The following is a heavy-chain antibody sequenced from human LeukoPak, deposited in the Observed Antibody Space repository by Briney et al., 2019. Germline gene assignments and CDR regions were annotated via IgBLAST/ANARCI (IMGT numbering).Heavy chain of an antibody. CDR1: EYNFINNY. V-gene: IGHV1-46*01. CDR2: INPKGGIT. J-gene: IGHJ4*02. Sequence: ASVKVSCKTSEYNFINNYVHWVRQAPGQGLEWMGQINPKGGITSYAQGFQGRVTMTSDTSTSTIYMDLGKLRSEDTAIYYCARDSGWSKYDYWGQGALVIVSS. CDR3: ARDSGWSKYDY. D-gene: IGHD3-10*01.